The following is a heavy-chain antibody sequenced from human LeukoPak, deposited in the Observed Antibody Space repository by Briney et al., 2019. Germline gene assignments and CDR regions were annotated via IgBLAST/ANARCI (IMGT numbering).Heavy chain of an antibody. Sequence: GGSLRLSCAASGFTFSRYEMNWVRQAPGKGLEWVSVISGSGGSTSYADSVKGRFTISRDNSMNTLYLQMNSLRAEDTAVYYCAKDDRIQTRRYSYNYWGQGTLVTVSS. CDR3: AKDDRIQTRRYSYNY. CDR2: ISGSGGST. V-gene: IGHV3-23*01. CDR1: GFTFSRYE. J-gene: IGHJ4*02. D-gene: IGHD5-18*01.